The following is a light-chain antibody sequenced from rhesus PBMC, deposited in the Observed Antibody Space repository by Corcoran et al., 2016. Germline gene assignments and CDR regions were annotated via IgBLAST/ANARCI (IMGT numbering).Light chain of an antibody. CDR1: ENVNNY. CDR2: KAS. J-gene: IGKJ2*01. CDR3: QQYYGTPYT. Sequence: DIQMTQSPSSLSASVGDRVTITCRASENVNNYLNWYQQKPGKSPKLLISKASTFQSGVPLRCSGSGSGTDYTFTILGLQSEDVATYYSQQYYGTPYTFGQGTKVEIK. V-gene: IGKV1-74*01.